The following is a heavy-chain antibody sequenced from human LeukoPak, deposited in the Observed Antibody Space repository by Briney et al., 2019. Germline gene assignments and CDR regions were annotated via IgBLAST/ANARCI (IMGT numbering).Heavy chain of an antibody. CDR2: INPNSGGT. D-gene: IGHD3-22*01. J-gene: IGHJ3*02. Sequence: ASVKVSCKASGYTFTGYYMHWVRQAPGQGLEWMGWINPNSGGTNYAQKFRGRVTMTRDTSISTAYMELSRLRSDDTAVYYCASGALYYYDSSGYEKDAFDIWGQGAMVTVSS. CDR1: GYTFTGYY. CDR3: ASGALYYYDSSGYEKDAFDI. V-gene: IGHV1-2*02.